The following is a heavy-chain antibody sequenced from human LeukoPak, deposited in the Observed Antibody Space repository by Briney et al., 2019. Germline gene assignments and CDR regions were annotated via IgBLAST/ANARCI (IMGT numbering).Heavy chain of an antibody. CDR2: INPSGGST. Sequence: ASVKVSCKASGYTFTDYYIHWVRQAPGQGLEWMGIINPSGGSTIYAQRFHGTVTITRDMSTSTVYMELSSLRSEDTAIYYCARDKDAPGYSSGWRQYYYGMDVWGQGTTVTVSS. D-gene: IGHD6-19*01. CDR3: ARDKDAPGYSSGWRQYYYGMDV. V-gene: IGHV1-46*01. J-gene: IGHJ6*02. CDR1: GYTFTDYY.